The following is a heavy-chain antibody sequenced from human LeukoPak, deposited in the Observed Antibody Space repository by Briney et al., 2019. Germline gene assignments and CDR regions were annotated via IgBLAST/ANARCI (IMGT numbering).Heavy chain of an antibody. CDR3: ATSKGVGSVDY. CDR2: IYTNGNT. D-gene: IGHD1-26*01. Sequence: SETLSLTCTVSGGSIGSGSYYWTWIRQPAGNELEWIGRIYTNGNTNYNPSLNSRVIISLDTSKNQFSLELSSVTAADTAVYYCATSKGVGSVDYWGQGTLVTVSS. J-gene: IGHJ4*02. CDR1: GGSIGSGSYY. V-gene: IGHV4-61*02.